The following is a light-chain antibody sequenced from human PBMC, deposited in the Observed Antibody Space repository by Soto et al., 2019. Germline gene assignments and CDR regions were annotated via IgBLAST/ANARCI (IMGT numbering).Light chain of an antibody. V-gene: IGKV3-20*01. CDR3: QQYGSSPT. CDR1: QSVSSSY. J-gene: IGKJ1*01. Sequence: NVFAQDPGTPFLGPGVRTPLSCRASQSVSSSYLAWYQQKPGQAPRLLIYGASSRATGIPDRFSGSGSGTDFTLTISRLEPEDFAVYYCQQYGSSPTFGQGTKVDI. CDR2: GAS.